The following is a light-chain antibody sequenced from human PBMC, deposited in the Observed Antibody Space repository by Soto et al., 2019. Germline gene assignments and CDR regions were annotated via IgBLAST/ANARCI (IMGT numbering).Light chain of an antibody. CDR1: SSDVGGYNF. CDR3: NSYTTITNIV. Sequence: QSLLAHPASVSWSPGHSITISCTGTSSDVGGYNFVSWYQQHPGKAPKLMIYEVTSRPSGVSNRFSGSKSGNTASLTISGLQAEEEADYYCNSYTTITNIVFGTGTKVTVL. CDR2: EVT. V-gene: IGLV2-14*03. J-gene: IGLJ1*01.